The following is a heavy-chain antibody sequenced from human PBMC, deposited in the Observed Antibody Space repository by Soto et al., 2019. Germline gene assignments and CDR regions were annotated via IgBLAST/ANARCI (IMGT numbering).Heavy chain of an antibody. CDR1: GGSISSYY. D-gene: IGHD6-19*01. V-gene: IGHV4-59*01. CDR3: ARGGWKLFDY. CDR2: IYYSGST. J-gene: IGHJ4*02. Sequence: PSETLSLTCTVSGGSISSYYWSWIRQPPGKGLEWIEYIYYSGSTNYNPSLKSRVTISVDTSKNQFSLKLSSVTAADTAVYYCARGGWKLFDYWGQGTLVTVSS.